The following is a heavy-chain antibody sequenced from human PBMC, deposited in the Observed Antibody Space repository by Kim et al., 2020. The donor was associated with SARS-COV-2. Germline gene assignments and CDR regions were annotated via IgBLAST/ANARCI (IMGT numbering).Heavy chain of an antibody. Sequence: SETLSLTCTVSGGSISSGGYYWSWIRQHPGKGLEWIGYTYYSGSTYYNPSLKSRVTISVDTSKNQFSLKLSSVTAADTAVYYCARDRAGAFDIWGQGTMVTVSS. J-gene: IGHJ3*02. CDR1: GGSISSGGYY. CDR3: ARDRAGAFDI. CDR2: TYYSGST. V-gene: IGHV4-31*02.